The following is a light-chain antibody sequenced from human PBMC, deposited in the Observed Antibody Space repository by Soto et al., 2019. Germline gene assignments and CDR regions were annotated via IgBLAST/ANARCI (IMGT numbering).Light chain of an antibody. CDR2: DAS. CDR3: QQSNT. J-gene: IGKJ3*01. V-gene: IGKV1-5*01. CDR1: QDISIF. Sequence: DIQMTQSPSTLSASVGDRVTITCRVSQDISIFLAWYHQKPGKAPKLLIYDASSLESGVPSRFGGSGSGTEFTLTISSLQPDDFGTYYCQQSNTFGPGTKVDIK.